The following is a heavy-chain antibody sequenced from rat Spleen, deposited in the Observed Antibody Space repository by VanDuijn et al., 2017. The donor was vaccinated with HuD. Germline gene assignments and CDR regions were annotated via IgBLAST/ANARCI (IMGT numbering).Heavy chain of an antibody. CDR3: ARPGGRVYYFDY. Sequence: EVQLVESGGGLVQPGRSLKLSCAASGFTFSNYYMAWVRQAPKKGLEWVATISTSGSRTYYPDSVKGRFTISRDNAKSSLYLQMNSLKSEDTATYSCARPGGRVYYFDYWCQGVMVTVSS. J-gene: IGHJ2*01. D-gene: IGHD1-11*01. CDR2: ISTSGSRT. V-gene: IGHV5-25*01. CDR1: GFTFSNYY.